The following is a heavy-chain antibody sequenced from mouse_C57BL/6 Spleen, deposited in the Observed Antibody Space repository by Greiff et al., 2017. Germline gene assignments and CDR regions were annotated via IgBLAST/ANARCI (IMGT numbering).Heavy chain of an antibody. V-gene: IGHV1-69*01. J-gene: IGHJ2*01. CDR3: SLYDGGYFCY. D-gene: IGHD2-3*01. Sequence: QVQLQQPGAELVMPGASVKLSCKASGYTFTSYWMHWVKQRPGQGLEWIGEIDPSDSYTNYNQKFKGKSTLTVDKSSSTAYMQLSSLTSEDSAVYYCSLYDGGYFCYWGQGTTRTVSS. CDR1: GYTFTSYW. CDR2: IDPSDSYT.